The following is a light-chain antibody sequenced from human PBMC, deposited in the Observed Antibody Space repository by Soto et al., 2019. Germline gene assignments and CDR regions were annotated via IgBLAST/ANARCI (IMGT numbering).Light chain of an antibody. CDR1: RSDIGSYND. J-gene: IGLJ3*02. CDR2: EVT. V-gene: IGLV2-23*02. Sequence: QSALTQPASVSGSPGQSITISCTGTRSDIGSYNDVSWYQQHPGKAPKLMIYEVTKRPSGVSNSFSGSKSGYTASLTISGPQAEDEADYYCCSYAGSSTWVFGGGTKLTVL. CDR3: CSYAGSSTWV.